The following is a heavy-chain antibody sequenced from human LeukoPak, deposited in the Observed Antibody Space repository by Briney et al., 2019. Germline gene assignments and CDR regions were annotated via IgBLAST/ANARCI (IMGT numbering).Heavy chain of an antibody. V-gene: IGHV3-74*01. CDR2: IDRDGSRI. Sequence: GGSLRLSCAVSGLTFSSYWMHWVRQAPGKGLVWVSRIDRDGSRINYADSVKGRFTISRDNGKNTLFLQMNSLRAEDAAVYYCAKDGSQSLLPNYFDYWGQGTLITVSS. J-gene: IGHJ4*02. D-gene: IGHD1-26*01. CDR1: GLTFSSYW. CDR3: AKDGSQSLLPNYFDY.